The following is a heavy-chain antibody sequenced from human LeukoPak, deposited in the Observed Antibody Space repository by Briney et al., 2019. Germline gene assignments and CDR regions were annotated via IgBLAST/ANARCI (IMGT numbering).Heavy chain of an antibody. V-gene: IGHV3-23*01. J-gene: IGHJ4*02. CDR1: GFTVSSNY. Sequence: PGGSLRLSCAASGFTVSSNYMSWVRQAPGKGLEWVSTISDSVGSAYYADSVKGRFTISRDNSKNTLFLQMNSLRAEDTAVYYCARHRGSYCFGSWGQGTLVTVSS. CDR2: ISDSVGSA. D-gene: IGHD3-10*01. CDR3: ARHRGSYCFGS.